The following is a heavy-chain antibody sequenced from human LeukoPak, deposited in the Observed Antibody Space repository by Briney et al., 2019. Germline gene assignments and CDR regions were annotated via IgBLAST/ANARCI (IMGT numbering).Heavy chain of an antibody. D-gene: IGHD6-13*01. CDR3: ARVYTSSWGSTFDY. V-gene: IGHV4-39*07. Sequence: PSETLSLTCTVSGGSISSSSYYWGWIRQPPGKGLEWIGNIYYSGSTYYNPSLKSRVTISVDTSKNQFSLRLSSVTAADTAVYYCARVYTSSWGSTFDYWGQGTLVTVSS. CDR1: GGSISSSSYY. J-gene: IGHJ4*02. CDR2: IYYSGST.